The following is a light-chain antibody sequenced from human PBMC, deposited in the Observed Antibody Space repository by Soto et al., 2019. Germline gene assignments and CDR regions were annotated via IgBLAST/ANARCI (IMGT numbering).Light chain of an antibody. Sequence: EIVLTQSPATLSLSPGERATLSCRASQSVSSYLAWYQQKPGQAPRLLIYDASNRATGIPARFSGGGSGTDFDLTISRLEPEDFAVYYCQQRSNWPPITFGQGTRLEIK. J-gene: IGKJ5*01. CDR2: DAS. V-gene: IGKV3-11*01. CDR1: QSVSSY. CDR3: QQRSNWPPIT.